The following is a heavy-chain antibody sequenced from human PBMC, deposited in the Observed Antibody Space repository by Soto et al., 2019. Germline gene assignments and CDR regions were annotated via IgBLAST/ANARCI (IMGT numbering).Heavy chain of an antibody. V-gene: IGHV1-3*01. Sequence: QVQLVQSGAEVKKPGASVKVSCKASGYTFTSYAMHWVRQAPGQRLEWMGWINAGNGHTKYSQKFQGRVTITRDTSASTAYMEITSLSSEDTAVYYCARSSGFYYVDYWGQGTLVTVSS. CDR1: GYTFTSYA. D-gene: IGHD3-22*01. CDR3: ARSSGFYYVDY. CDR2: INAGNGHT. J-gene: IGHJ4*02.